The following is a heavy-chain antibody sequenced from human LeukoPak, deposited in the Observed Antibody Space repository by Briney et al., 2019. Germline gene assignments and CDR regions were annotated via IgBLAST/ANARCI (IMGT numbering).Heavy chain of an antibody. J-gene: IGHJ3*02. CDR3: ARPYCSSTSCYLDAFDI. CDR2: ISSSSSYI. Sequence: GGSLRLSCAASGFTFSSYSMNWVRQAPGKGLEWVSSISSSSSYIYYADSVKGRFTISRDNAKNSLYLQMNSLRAEDTAVYYCARPYCSSTSCYLDAFDIWGHGTMVTVSS. CDR1: GFTFSSYS. D-gene: IGHD2-2*01. V-gene: IGHV3-21*01.